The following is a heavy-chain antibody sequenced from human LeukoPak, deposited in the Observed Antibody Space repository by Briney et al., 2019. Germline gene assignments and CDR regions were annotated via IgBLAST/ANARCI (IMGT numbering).Heavy chain of an antibody. Sequence: PSETLSLTCTVSGHSIISYYWIWIRQPAGKGLECIGRIYTSGSTNYNPSLKSRVTISVDKSKNQFSLKFSSLTAADTAVYYCGRDRNSGIFDSWGQGTLVTVSS. CDR2: IYTSGST. CDR3: GRDRNSGIFDS. D-gene: IGHD1-26*01. CDR1: GHSIISYY. V-gene: IGHV4-4*07. J-gene: IGHJ5*01.